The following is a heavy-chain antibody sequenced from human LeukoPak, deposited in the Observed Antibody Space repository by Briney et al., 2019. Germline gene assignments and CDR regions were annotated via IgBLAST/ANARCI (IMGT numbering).Heavy chain of an antibody. CDR2: IKPNSDAT. V-gene: IGHV1-2*02. Sequence: ASVKVSCKASGYTFAGYYIHWVRQAPGQGLEWMGCIKPNSDATDYAQKFQGRVTKTSDTSISTAYMELSRLDSDDTAVYYCARGYGGNSVEIYFDNWGQGTLATVSS. D-gene: IGHD4-23*01. CDR1: GYTFAGYY. J-gene: IGHJ4*02. CDR3: ARGYGGNSVEIYFDN.